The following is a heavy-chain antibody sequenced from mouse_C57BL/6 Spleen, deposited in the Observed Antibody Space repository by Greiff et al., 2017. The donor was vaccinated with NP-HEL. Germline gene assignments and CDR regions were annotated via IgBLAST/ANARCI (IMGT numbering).Heavy chain of an antibody. J-gene: IGHJ4*01. CDR3: TGGSSHYAMDY. D-gene: IGHD1-1*01. CDR1: GFSFNTYA. CDR2: IRSKSNNYAT. Sequence: EVQLVESGGGLVQPKGSLKLSCAASGFSFNTYAMNWVRQAPGKGLEWVARIRSKSNNYATYYADSVKDRFTISRDDSESMLYLQRNNLKTEDTAMYYCTGGSSHYAMDYWGQGTSVTVSS. V-gene: IGHV10-1*01.